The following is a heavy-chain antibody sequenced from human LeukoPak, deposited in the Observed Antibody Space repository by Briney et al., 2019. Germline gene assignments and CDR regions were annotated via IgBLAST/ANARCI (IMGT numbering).Heavy chain of an antibody. CDR2: IRSSSSTI. Sequence: GGSLRLSCAASGFTFSSYSMNWVRQAPGKGLEWVSYIRSSSSTIYYADSVKGRFTISRDNSKNTLYLQMNSLRAEDTAVYYCATTGYSSRNYWGQGTLVTVSS. CDR3: ATTGYSSRNY. D-gene: IGHD6-13*01. J-gene: IGHJ4*02. CDR1: GFTFSSYS. V-gene: IGHV3-48*01.